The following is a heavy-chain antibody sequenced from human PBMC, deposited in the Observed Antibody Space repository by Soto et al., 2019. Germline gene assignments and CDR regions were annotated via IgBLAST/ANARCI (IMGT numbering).Heavy chain of an antibody. CDR3: AREPRTTVTTNYYDGMDV. J-gene: IGHJ6*02. D-gene: IGHD4-17*01. Sequence: QVQLVQSGAEVKKPGASVKVSCKASGYTFTSYGISWVRQAPGQGLEWMGWISAYNGNTNYAQKLQGRVTMTTDTSTSTGYMELRTLRSDDTAVYYCAREPRTTVTTNYYDGMDVWGQGTTVTVSS. V-gene: IGHV1-18*04. CDR2: ISAYNGNT. CDR1: GYTFTSYG.